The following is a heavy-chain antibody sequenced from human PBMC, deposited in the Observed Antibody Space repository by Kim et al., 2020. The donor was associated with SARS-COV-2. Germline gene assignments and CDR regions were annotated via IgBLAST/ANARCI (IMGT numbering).Heavy chain of an antibody. CDR1: GYTFTSYA. J-gene: IGHJ6*02. CDR2: ISAYNGNT. Sequence: ASVKVSCKASGYTFTSYAIRWVRQAPGQGLEWMGWISAYNGNTKYAQKLQGRVTMTTDTSTSTAYMELSSLRSDDTAVYYCARDRSTIFGVVIIPDYYYYGMDVWGQGTTVTVSS. V-gene: IGHV1-18*01. CDR3: ARDRSTIFGVVIIPDYYYYGMDV. D-gene: IGHD3-3*01.